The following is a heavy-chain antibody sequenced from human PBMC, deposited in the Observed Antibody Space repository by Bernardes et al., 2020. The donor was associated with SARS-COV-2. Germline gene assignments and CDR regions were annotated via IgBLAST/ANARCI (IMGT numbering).Heavy chain of an antibody. CDR1: GFTFSDYY. CDR3: ARAIGRPAPFPLVVPAAIDAFDI. J-gene: IGHJ3*02. V-gene: IGHV3-11*05. CDR2: ISSSSSYT. Sequence: GGSLRLSCAASGFTFSDYYMSWIRQAPGKGLEWVSYISSSSSYTNYTDSVKGRFTISRDNAKNSLYLQMNSLRAEDTAVYYCARAIGRPAPFPLVVPAAIDAFDIWGQGTMVTVSS. D-gene: IGHD2-2*01.